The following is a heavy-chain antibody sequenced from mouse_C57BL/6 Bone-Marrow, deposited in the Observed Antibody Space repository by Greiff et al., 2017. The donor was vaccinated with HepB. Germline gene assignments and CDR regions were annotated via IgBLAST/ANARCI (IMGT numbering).Heavy chain of an antibody. CDR3: ARDATVPYYFDY. J-gene: IGHJ2*01. CDR1: GFTFSDFY. Sequence: EVKLVESGGGLVQSGRSLRLSCATSGFTFSDFYMEWVRQAPGKGLEWIAASRNKANDYTTEYSASVKGRFIVSRDTSQSILYLQMNALRAEDTATYYCARDATVPYYFDYWGQGTTLTVSS. CDR2: SRNKANDYTT. V-gene: IGHV7-1*01. D-gene: IGHD5-1*01.